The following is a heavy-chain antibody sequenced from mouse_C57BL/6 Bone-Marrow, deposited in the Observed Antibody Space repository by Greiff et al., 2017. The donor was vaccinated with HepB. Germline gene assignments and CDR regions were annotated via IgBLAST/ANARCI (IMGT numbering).Heavy chain of an antibody. V-gene: IGHV1-11*01. CDR1: GYTFTDHI. CDR3: FYSNYGWFYAMDY. J-gene: IGHJ4*01. CDR2: IYPVSGET. Sequence: VQLQQSGAELASPGASVTLSRKASGYTFTDHIMNWVKKRPGQGLEWIGRIYPVSGETNYNQKFMGKATFSVDRSSSTVYMVLNSLTSEDPAVYYCFYSNYGWFYAMDYWGQGTSVTVSS. D-gene: IGHD2-5*01.